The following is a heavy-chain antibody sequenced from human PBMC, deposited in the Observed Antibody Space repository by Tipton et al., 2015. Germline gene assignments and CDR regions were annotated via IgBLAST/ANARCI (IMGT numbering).Heavy chain of an antibody. CDR3: ACQDYDSLTRDYQTVDY. CDR1: GGSISSSLHY. Sequence: TLALTCTVSGGSISSSLHYWGWIRQPPGKGLEWIGSIYYRGNTYYNPSLKSRVTMSRDTSKNQFSLKLSTVTAADTAVYYCACQDYDSLTRDYQTVDYCGQGTLVTVSS. CDR2: IYYRGNT. V-gene: IGHV4-39*07. J-gene: IGHJ4*02. D-gene: IGHD3-9*01.